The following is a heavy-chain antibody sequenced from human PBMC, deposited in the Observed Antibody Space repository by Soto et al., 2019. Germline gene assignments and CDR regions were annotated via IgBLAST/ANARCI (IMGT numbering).Heavy chain of an antibody. D-gene: IGHD4-17*01. CDR2: IKQEGSEK. CDR1: GFACSSYW. Sequence: EVQLVESGGGLVQPGGSLRLSCAASGFACSSYWMSLVRQAPGKGLEWVAKIKQEGSEKYYVDSVKGRFTISRDNAKNPLYLQMNSLRAEDTAVYYRARVYGDNDGMDVWGQGTTATVSS. V-gene: IGHV3-7*01. CDR3: ARVYGDNDGMDV. J-gene: IGHJ6*02.